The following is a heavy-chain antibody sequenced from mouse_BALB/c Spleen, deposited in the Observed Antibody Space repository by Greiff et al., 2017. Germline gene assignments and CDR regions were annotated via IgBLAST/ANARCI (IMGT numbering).Heavy chain of an antibody. CDR3: TRSRVYYGYDVDYFDY. CDR2: IYPGNSDT. J-gene: IGHJ2*01. CDR1: GYTFTSYW. V-gene: IGHV1-5*01. D-gene: IGHD2-2*01. Sequence: SGTVLARPGASVKMSCKASGYTFTSYWMHWVKQRPGQGLEWIGAIYPGNSDTSYNQKFKGKAKLTAVTSTSTAYMELSSLTNEDSAVYYCTRSRVYYGYDVDYFDYWGQGTTLTVSS.